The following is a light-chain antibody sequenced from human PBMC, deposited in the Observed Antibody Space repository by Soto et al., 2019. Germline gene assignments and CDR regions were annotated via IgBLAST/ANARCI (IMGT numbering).Light chain of an antibody. CDR3: ASWDDSLNGPV. CDR1: SSNIVSYS. Sequence: QPVLTQPPSASGTPGQRVTMSCSGSSSNIVSYSVSWYLHLPGTAPKLLIYSDNQRPSGVPDRFSGSKSGTSASLAISGLQSEDEADYYCASWDDSLNGPVFGGGTKLTV. CDR2: SDN. V-gene: IGLV1-44*01. J-gene: IGLJ3*02.